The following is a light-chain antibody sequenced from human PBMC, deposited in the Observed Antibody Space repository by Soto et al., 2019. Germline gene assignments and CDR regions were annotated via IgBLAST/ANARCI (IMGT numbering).Light chain of an antibody. CDR3: HQRNK. V-gene: IGKV3-15*01. Sequence: EIVMTQSPSTLSVSPGERALLSCRASQSVSTNLAWYQHKPGQPPRLLIYGASTRATGIPARFSGSRSGTDFTLTISSLEPEDFGVYFCHQRNKFGQGTRLEIK. CDR2: GAS. J-gene: IGKJ5*01. CDR1: QSVSTN.